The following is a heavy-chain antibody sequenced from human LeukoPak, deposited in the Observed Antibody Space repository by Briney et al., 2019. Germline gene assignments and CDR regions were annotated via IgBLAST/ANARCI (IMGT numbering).Heavy chain of an antibody. CDR3: ARDVGPPAFLAF. Sequence: GGSLRLSCGASGFTFSDYGMSWVRQAPEKGLEWVSTISGNAANTHYADSVKGRFTISRDNSKNTVYLRMSSLRAEDTATYYCARDVGPPAFLAFWGQGALVTVSS. D-gene: IGHD2-2*01. CDR1: GFTFSDYG. J-gene: IGHJ4*02. CDR2: ISGNAANT. V-gene: IGHV3-23*01.